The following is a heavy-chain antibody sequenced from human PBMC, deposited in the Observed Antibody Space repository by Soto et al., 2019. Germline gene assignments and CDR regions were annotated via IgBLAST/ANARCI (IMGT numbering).Heavy chain of an antibody. Sequence: ASVKVSCKASGYTFTSYAMNWVRQAPGQGLEWMGWINTNTGNPTYAQGFTGRFVFSLDTSVSTAYLQISSLKAEDTAVYYCAREDMELRFLEWLSYNWFDPWGQGTLVTVSS. D-gene: IGHD3-3*01. V-gene: IGHV7-4-1*02. CDR1: GYTFTSYA. J-gene: IGHJ5*02. CDR3: AREDMELRFLEWLSYNWFDP. CDR2: INTNTGNP.